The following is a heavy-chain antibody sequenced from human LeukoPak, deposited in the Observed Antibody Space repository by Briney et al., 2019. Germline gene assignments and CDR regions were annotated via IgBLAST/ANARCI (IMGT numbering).Heavy chain of an antibody. CDR1: GFTFSTYA. CDR3: AKDREMATLYFDY. D-gene: IGHD5-24*01. Sequence: GGSLRLSCAASGFTFSTYAMSWVRQAPGKGLGWVSAISGSGGSTYYADSVQGRFTISRDNSKNTLSLQMNSLRAEDTAVYYCAKDREMATLYFDYWGQGTLVTVSS. V-gene: IGHV3-23*01. J-gene: IGHJ4*02. CDR2: ISGSGGST.